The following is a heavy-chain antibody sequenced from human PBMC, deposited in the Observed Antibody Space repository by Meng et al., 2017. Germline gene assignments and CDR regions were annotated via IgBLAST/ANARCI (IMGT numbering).Heavy chain of an antibody. CDR1: GFTFSSYG. J-gene: IGHJ3*02. Sequence: GESLKISCAASGFTFSSYGMHWVRQAPGKGLEWVAVIRYDGSNKYYADSVKGRFTISRDNSKNTLYLQMNSLRAEDTAAYYCARNDYGDWIDAFDIWGQGTMVTVSS. D-gene: IGHD4-17*01. CDR3: ARNDYGDWIDAFDI. V-gene: IGHV3-33*01. CDR2: IRYDGSNK.